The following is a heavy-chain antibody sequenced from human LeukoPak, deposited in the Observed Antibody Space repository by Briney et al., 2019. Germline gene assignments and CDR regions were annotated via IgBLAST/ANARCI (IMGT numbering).Heavy chain of an antibody. CDR2: IKQDGSEK. CDR1: GFTFSSYW. D-gene: IGHD5-12*01. CDR3: AKDRLLRQRWLQFFDY. Sequence: GGSLRLSCAASGFTFSSYWMSWVRQAPGKGLEWVANIKQDGSEKYYVDSVKGRFTISRDNAKNSLYLQMNSLRAEDTAVYYCAKDRLLRQRWLQFFDYWGQGTLVTVSS. J-gene: IGHJ4*02. V-gene: IGHV3-7*03.